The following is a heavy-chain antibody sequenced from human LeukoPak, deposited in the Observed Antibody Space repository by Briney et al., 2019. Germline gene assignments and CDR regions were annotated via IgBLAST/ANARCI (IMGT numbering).Heavy chain of an antibody. D-gene: IGHD4-23*01. Sequence: GGSLRLSCAASGFTVSSNYMSWVRQAPGKGLEWVSVIYSGCSTYYADSVKGRFTISRDNSKNTLYLQMNSLRAEDTAVYYCARDYGGHGYFDYWGQGTLVTVSS. CDR3: ARDYGGHGYFDY. CDR2: IYSGCST. CDR1: GFTVSSNY. J-gene: IGHJ4*02. V-gene: IGHV3-53*01.